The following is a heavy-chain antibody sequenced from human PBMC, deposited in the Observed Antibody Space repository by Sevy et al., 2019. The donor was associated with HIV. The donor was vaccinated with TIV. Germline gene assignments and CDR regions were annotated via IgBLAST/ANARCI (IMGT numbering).Heavy chain of an antibody. Sequence: SESLSLTCTVSGGSISSGGYYWSWIRQHPGKGLEWIGYIYYSGSTYDNASLKSRVTISVDTSKNQFSLKLSSVTAADTAVYYCATRWVGALWEGELDYWGQGTLVTVSS. J-gene: IGHJ4*02. CDR3: ATRWVGALWEGELDY. D-gene: IGHD5-18*01. V-gene: IGHV4-31*03. CDR2: IYYSGST. CDR1: GGSISSGGYY.